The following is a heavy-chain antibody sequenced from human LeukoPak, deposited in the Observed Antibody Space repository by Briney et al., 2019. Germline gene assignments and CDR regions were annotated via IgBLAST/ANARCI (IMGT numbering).Heavy chain of an antibody. D-gene: IGHD2-2*01. Sequence: GGCLRLSCAASGLTVSSYCMNCVRQAPGKGMEWVSSISSSSSYKDYADSVKGRFTSSRDNAKNSLYMQMNSLRAEDAAVYYCARVCSSTSCYDYWDQGNVVTVSA. CDR3: ARVCSSTSCYDY. CDR2: ISSSSSYK. CDR1: GLTVSSYC. J-gene: IGHJ4*02. V-gene: IGHV3-21*01.